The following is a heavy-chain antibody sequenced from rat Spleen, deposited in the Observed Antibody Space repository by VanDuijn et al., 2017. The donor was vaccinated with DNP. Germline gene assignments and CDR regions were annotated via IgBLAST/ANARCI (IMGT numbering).Heavy chain of an antibody. CDR1: GFTFSNYY. CDR3: ETHEGAY. J-gene: IGHJ3*01. CDR2: ISTGGGNP. Sequence: EVQLVQSGGGLVQPGRSLKLSCAPSGFTFSNYYMAWVRQAPTKGLEWVAAISTGGGNPYYRDSVKGRFTISSENAKSTLYLQMDSLRSEDTATYYCETHEGAYWGQGTLVTVSS. V-gene: IGHV5-25*01. D-gene: IGHD1-11*01.